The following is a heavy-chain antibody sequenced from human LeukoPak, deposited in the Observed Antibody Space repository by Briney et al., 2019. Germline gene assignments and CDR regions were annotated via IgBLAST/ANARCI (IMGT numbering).Heavy chain of an antibody. CDR2: VSGSGGST. CDR1: RFTFNNYA. CDR3: ARERGYYGSGRLVDY. V-gene: IGHV3-23*01. Sequence: GGSLRLSCAASRFTFNNYAMSWVRQAPGKGLEWVSVVSGSGGSTYYADSVKGRFTISRDNSKNTLYLQMNSLRAEDTAVYYCARERGYYGSGRLVDYWGQGTLVTVSS. D-gene: IGHD3-10*01. J-gene: IGHJ4*02.